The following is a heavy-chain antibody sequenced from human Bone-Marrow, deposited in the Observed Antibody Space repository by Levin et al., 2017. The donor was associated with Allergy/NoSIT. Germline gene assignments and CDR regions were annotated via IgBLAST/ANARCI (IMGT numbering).Heavy chain of an antibody. J-gene: IGHJ4*02. CDR1: GGSIGSFY. Sequence: LRLSCTVSGGSIGSFYWSWMRQSPGKGLEWIGYIFYVGGTSYNPSLQSRVTISIDKSKKEFSLKLSSVTAADTAMYYCALLRRDETYWGQGSLVTVSS. V-gene: IGHV4-59*01. D-gene: IGHD5-24*01. CDR3: ALLRRDETY. CDR2: IFYVGGT.